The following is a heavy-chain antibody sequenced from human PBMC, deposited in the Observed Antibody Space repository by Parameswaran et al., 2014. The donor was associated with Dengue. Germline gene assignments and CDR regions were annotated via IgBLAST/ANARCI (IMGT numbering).Heavy chain of an antibody. D-gene: IGHD3-22*01. CDR2: ISAYNGNT. V-gene: IGHV1-18*01. Sequence: WVRQAPGQGLEWMGWISAYNGNTNYAQKLQGRVTMTTDTSTSTAYMELRSLRSDDTAVYYCARKPDSSGYCENYYYYYGMDVWGQGTTVTVSS. CDR3: ARKPDSSGYCENYYYYYGMDV. J-gene: IGHJ6*02.